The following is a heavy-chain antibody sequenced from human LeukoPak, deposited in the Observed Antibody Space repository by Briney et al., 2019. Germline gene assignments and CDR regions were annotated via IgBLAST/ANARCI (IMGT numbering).Heavy chain of an antibody. J-gene: IGHJ3*01. CDR2: ISYIAST. D-gene: IGHD3-22*01. Sequence: SETLSLTCTVSGGSFTTHYWSWIRQPPGKGLEWIGYISYIASTNYNPSLKSRVTISIDTSKNEVSLMLTSVTAADTAVYYCASDSISMNAFDAWGQGTMVTVSS. CDR1: GGSFTTHY. V-gene: IGHV4-59*11. CDR3: ASDSISMNAFDA.